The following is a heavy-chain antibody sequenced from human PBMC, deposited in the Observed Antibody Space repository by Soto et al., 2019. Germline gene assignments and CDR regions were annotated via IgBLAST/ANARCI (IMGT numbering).Heavy chain of an antibody. CDR3: ARDMYYDFWSGLFDY. CDR1: GYTFTSYA. D-gene: IGHD3-3*01. V-gene: IGHV1-3*01. CDR2: INAGNGNT. Sequence: ASVKVSCKASGYTFTSYAMHWVRQAPGQRLEWMGWINAGNGNTKYSQKFQGRVTITRDASASTAYMELSSLRSEDTAVYYCARDMYYDFWSGLFDYWGQGTLVTVSS. J-gene: IGHJ4*02.